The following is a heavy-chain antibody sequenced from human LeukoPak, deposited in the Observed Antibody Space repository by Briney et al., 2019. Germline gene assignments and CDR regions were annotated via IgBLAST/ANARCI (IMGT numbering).Heavy chain of an antibody. V-gene: IGHV4-39*01. CDR2: IYYSGNT. D-gene: IGHD3/OR15-3a*01. CDR1: GVSISSSNSY. Sequence: SETLSLTCTVSGVSISSSNSYWGWLRQPPGTGLEWLGSIYYSGNTYYNASLKRQVSISTNTSKNQFSLRLTSVTAADTAVYYCARQTGSGLFILPGGQGTLVTVAS. CDR3: ARQTGSGLFILP. J-gene: IGHJ4*02.